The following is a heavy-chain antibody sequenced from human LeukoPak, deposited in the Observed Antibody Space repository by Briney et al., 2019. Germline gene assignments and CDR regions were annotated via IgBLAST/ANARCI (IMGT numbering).Heavy chain of an antibody. CDR1: GYSISSGYY. CDR2: IYHSGST. CDR3: ARVLHSGYGTYCFDY. V-gene: IGHV4-38-2*01. D-gene: IGHD5-12*01. J-gene: IGHJ4*02. Sequence: SETLSLTCAVSGYSISSGYYWGWIRQPPGKGLEWIGSIYHSGSTYYNPSLKSRVTISVDTSKNQFSLKLSSVTAADTAVYYCARVLHSGYGTYCFDYWGQGTLVTVSS.